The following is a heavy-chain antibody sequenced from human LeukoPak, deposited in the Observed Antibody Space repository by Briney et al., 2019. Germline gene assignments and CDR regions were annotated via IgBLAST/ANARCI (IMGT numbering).Heavy chain of an antibody. CDR1: GYTFTGYY. CDR2: NNPNSGGT. J-gene: IGHJ4*02. V-gene: IGHV1-2*02. D-gene: IGHD1-26*01. Sequence: ASVKVSCKASGYTFTGYYMHWVRQAPGQGLEWMGWNNPNSGGTNYAQKFQGRVTMTRDTSISTAYMELSRLRSDDTAVYYCAREFSVVGARLYYWGQGTLVTVSS. CDR3: AREFSVVGARLYY.